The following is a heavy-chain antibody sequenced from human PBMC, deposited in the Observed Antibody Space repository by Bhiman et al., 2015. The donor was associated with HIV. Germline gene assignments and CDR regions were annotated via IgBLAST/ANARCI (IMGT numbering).Heavy chain of an antibody. CDR2: MSDSGGTT. V-gene: IGHV3-23*04. CDR3: AKGTGGSYYNHLDS. D-gene: IGHD1-26*01. Sequence: VQLVESGGGVVQPGRSLRLSCAASGFTFSDYYMSWIRQAPGKGLEWVSAMSDSGGTTYYIDSVKGRFTISRDNSKNTLSLQMNSLRAEDTAVYYCAKGTGGSYYNHLDSWGQGTLVTVST. CDR1: GFTFSDYY. J-gene: IGHJ4*02.